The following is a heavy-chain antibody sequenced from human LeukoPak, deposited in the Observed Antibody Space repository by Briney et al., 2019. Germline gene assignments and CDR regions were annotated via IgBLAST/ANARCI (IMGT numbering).Heavy chain of an antibody. CDR2: INHSGST. V-gene: IGHV4-34*01. D-gene: IGHD3-22*01. J-gene: IGHJ4*02. CDR1: GGSFSGYY. CDR3: ARATYYYDSSGYYDRTTFDY. Sequence: SSGTLSLTCAVYGGSFSGYYWSWIRQPPGKGLEWIGEINHSGSTNYNPSLKSRVTISVDTSKNQFSLKLSSVTAADTAVYYCARATYYYDSSGYYDRTTFDYWGQGTLVTVSS.